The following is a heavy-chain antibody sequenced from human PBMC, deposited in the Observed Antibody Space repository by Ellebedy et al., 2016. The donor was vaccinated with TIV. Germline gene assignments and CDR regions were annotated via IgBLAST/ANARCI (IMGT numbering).Heavy chain of an antibody. CDR2: IWFNGAT. J-gene: IGHJ6*02. CDR3: SREGVLPGYAYGLDV. CDR1: GLTPDTYG. D-gene: IGHD5-18*01. V-gene: IGHV3-33*01. Sequence: PGGSLRLSCAASGLTPDTYGIHSVRQAPGKGLEWVAIIWFNGATYYEDTVRGRFTISRDTSKNTVYLQMNSLGAGDTAVNYCSREGVLPGYAYGLDVWGQGTTVIVSS.